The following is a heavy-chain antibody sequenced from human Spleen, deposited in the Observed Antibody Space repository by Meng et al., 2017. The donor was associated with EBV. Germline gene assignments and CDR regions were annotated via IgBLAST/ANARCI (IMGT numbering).Heavy chain of an antibody. V-gene: IGHV1-2*04. CDR3: ARLNTMLTSFDY. CDR2: IDPNSGDT. D-gene: IGHD3-3*01. CDR1: GNSFTGHY. Sequence: GKVEESGTEGKKPGASVKVSCKGSGNSFTGHYIHWVRQAPGQGLEWMGWIDPNSGDTKYAQNFQGWVTMTRDTSISTAYMELSRLRSHDTAVYYCARLNTMLTSFDYWGQGTLVTVSS. J-gene: IGHJ4*02.